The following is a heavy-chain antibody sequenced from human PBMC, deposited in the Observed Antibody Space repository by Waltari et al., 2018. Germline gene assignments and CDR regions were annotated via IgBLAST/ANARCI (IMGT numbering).Heavy chain of an antibody. D-gene: IGHD2-15*01. Sequence: WGRWCRQAPDNGLEWIGQFHGSGRTNYNPSFASRGIVSLDTSMNQFSLRMLSATAADTAVYFCVRDLGRGLFLDSWGQGTLVTVSP. J-gene: IGHJ4*02. V-gene: IGHV4-4*01. CDR1: W. CDR2: FHGSGRT. CDR3: VRDLGRGLFLDS.